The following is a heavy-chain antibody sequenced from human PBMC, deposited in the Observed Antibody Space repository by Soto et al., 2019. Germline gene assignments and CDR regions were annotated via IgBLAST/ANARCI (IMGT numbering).Heavy chain of an antibody. V-gene: IGHV1-2*02. CDR2: INPKNGGI. J-gene: IGHJ1*01. D-gene: IGHD1-20*01. CDR1: GYTFTDFY. CDR3: VRGQSVIYLDL. Sequence: GASVKVSCKSSGYTFTDFYIHWVRQAPGQGLEWVGWINPKNGGINYAQKFQGRVTMTRDTSVNTSYMDLSRLNFDDSAIYYCVRGQSVIYLDLWGRGTQVTVSS.